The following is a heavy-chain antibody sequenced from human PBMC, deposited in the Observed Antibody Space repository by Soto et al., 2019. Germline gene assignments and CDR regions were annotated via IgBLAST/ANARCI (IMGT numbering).Heavy chain of an antibody. V-gene: IGHV3-23*01. J-gene: IGHJ4*02. Sequence: GGSLRLSCAASGFTFSSYAMSWVRQAPGKGLEWVSAISGSGGSTYYADSVKGRFTISRDNAKNSLYLQMNSLRDEDTAVYYCARARYYYGSGSYSAGIDYWGQGTLVTVSS. CDR3: ARARYYYGSGSYSAGIDY. CDR1: GFTFSSYA. D-gene: IGHD3-10*01. CDR2: ISGSGGST.